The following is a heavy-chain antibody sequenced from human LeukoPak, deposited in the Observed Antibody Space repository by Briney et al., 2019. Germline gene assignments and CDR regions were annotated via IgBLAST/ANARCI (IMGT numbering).Heavy chain of an antibody. J-gene: IGHJ4*02. CDR1: GFTFSSYG. D-gene: IGHD2-2*01. V-gene: IGHV3-33*06. Sequence: GGSLRLSCAASGFTFSSYGMHWVRQAPGKGLEWVAVIWYDGSNKYYADSVKGRFTISRDNSKNTLYLQMNSLRAEDTAVYYCAKGQGTTTSPIDYWGQGTLVTVSS. CDR2: IWYDGSNK. CDR3: AKGQGTTTSPIDY.